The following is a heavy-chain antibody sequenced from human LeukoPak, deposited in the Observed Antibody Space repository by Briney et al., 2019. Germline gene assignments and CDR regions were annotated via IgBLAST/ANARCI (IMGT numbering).Heavy chain of an antibody. D-gene: IGHD5-24*01. CDR3: ARVGRRWLQLSSGWFDP. J-gene: IGHJ5*02. Sequence: GGSLRLSWAASGFTFSSYAMHWVRQAPGKGLEGVAVISYDGSNKYYADSVKGRFTISRDNSKNTLYLQMNSLRAEDTAVYYCARVGRRWLQLSSGWFDPWGQGTLVTVSS. V-gene: IGHV3-30*04. CDR2: ISYDGSNK. CDR1: GFTFSSYA.